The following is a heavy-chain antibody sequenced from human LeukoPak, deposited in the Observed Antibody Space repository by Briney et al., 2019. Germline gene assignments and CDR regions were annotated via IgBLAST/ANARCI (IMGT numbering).Heavy chain of an antibody. Sequence: SETLSLTCTVSGGSISGGGYYWSWIRQHPGKGLEWIGYIYYSGSTYYNPSLKSRVTISVDTSKNQFSLKLSSVTAADTAVYYCARAIGPRGYCTNGVCYRYYFDYWGRGTLVTVSS. CDR1: GGSISGGGYY. V-gene: IGHV4-31*03. CDR3: ARAIGPRGYCTNGVCYRYYFDY. CDR2: IYYSGST. D-gene: IGHD2-8*01. J-gene: IGHJ4*02.